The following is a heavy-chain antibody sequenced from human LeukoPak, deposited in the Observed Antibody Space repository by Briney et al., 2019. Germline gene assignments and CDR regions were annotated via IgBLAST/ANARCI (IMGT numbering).Heavy chain of an antibody. J-gene: IGHJ4*02. CDR1: GYTFTDYP. CDR2: ININTGNP. CDR3: ARVSYDSSGFFDY. V-gene: IGHV7-4-1*02. D-gene: IGHD3-22*01. Sequence: ASVKVSCKASGYTFTDYPMHWVRRAPGQGLEWMGWININTGNPTYAQGFTGRFVFSLDTSVSTAYLQISSLKAEDTAVYYCARVSYDSSGFFDYWGQGTLVTVSS.